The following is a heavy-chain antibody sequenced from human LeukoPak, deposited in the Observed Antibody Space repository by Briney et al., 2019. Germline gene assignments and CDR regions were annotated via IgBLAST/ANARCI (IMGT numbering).Heavy chain of an antibody. V-gene: IGHV3-23*01. CDR1: GFTFSSYA. Sequence: GGSLRLSCAASGFTFSSYAMSWVRQAPGKGLEWVSAISGSGGSTYYADSVKGRFTISRDNSKNTLYPQMNSLRAEDTAVYYCAKNSNQDIVVVPAAISFDYWGQGTLVTVSS. CDR3: AKNSNQDIVVVPAAISFDY. CDR2: ISGSGGST. D-gene: IGHD2-2*01. J-gene: IGHJ4*02.